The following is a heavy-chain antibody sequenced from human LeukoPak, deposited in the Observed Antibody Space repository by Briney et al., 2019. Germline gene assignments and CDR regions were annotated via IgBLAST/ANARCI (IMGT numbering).Heavy chain of an antibody. CDR3: ARGRDGYNND. Sequence: NPSETLSLTCTVPGGSISSHYWSWIRQPPGKGLEWIGYIYYSGSTNYNPSLKSRVTISVDTSKNQFSLKLSSVTAADTAVYYCARGRDGYNNDWGQGTLVTVSS. J-gene: IGHJ4*02. CDR2: IYYSGST. V-gene: IGHV4-59*11. D-gene: IGHD5-24*01. CDR1: GGSISSHY.